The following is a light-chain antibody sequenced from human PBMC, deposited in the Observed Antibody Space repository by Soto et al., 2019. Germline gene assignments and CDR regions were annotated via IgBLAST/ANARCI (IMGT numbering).Light chain of an antibody. CDR1: QSISSSY. V-gene: IGKV3-20*01. CDR2: GAS. CDR3: QQYYNSPLT. J-gene: IGKJ4*01. Sequence: EVVLTQSPGTLSLSPGERATLSCRASQSISSSYLAWYQQKPGQAPRVLIYGASSRATGIPDRFSGSGTGTDITLTISRLEPEDFAVYYCQQYYNSPLTFGGGTKVEIK.